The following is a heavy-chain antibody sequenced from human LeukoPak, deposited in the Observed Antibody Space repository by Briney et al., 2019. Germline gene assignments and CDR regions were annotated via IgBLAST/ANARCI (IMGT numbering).Heavy chain of an antibody. CDR2: INHSGST. CDR3: ARRRYDASGYYPSRGRYFDY. J-gene: IGHJ4*02. V-gene: IGHV4-34*01. D-gene: IGHD3-22*01. CDR1: GGSFSGYY. Sequence: SETLSLTCAVYGGSFSGYYWSWVRQPQEKGLEWIGEINHSGSTNYNPSLKSRVTISVDTSKNQFSLELTSVTAADTAVYYCARRRYDASGYYPSRGRYFDYWGQGTLVTVSS.